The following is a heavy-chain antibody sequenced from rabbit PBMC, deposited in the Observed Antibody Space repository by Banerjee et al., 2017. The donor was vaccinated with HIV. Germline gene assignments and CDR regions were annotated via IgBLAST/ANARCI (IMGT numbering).Heavy chain of an antibody. CDR3: ARHETGTSGWNFAL. CDR2: IYTSSGSP. Sequence: QSLEESGGGLVKPGGTLTLTCKASGIDFSSYYYMCWVRQAPGKGLELIACIYTSSGSPWYASWVNGRFTISKTSSTTVTLQMTSLTAADTATYFCARHETGTSGWNFALWGPGTLVTVS. V-gene: IGHV1S43*01. CDR1: GIDFSSYYY. J-gene: IGHJ4*01. D-gene: IGHD1-1*01.